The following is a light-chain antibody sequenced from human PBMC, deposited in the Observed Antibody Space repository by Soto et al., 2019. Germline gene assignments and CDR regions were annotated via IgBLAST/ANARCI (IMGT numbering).Light chain of an antibody. V-gene: IGKV1D-12*01. CDR3: QQTDSFPLS. Sequence: DMQMAQSPSSVAASIGDRVTITCRASQGIRNWLAWYQQKPGKAPELLIFAASSMQSGVPSRFSGRGSGTEFTLTIDSLQPEDFATYYCQQTDSFPLSFGGGTEV. CDR2: AAS. J-gene: IGKJ4*01. CDR1: QGIRNW.